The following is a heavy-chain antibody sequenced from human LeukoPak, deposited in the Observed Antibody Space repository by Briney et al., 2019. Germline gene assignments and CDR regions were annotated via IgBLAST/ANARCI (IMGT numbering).Heavy chain of an antibody. V-gene: IGHV1-2*02. CDR3: ARDRDGSGWWLPFDY. CDR1: GYTFTGYY. Sequence: GASVKVSCKASGYTFTGYYMHWVRQAPGQGLEWMGWINPNSGDTNYAQKFQGRVTMTRDTSISTAYMELSRLRSDDTAVYSCARDRDGSGWWLPFDYWGQGTLVTVSS. J-gene: IGHJ4*02. D-gene: IGHD5-12*01. CDR2: INPNSGDT.